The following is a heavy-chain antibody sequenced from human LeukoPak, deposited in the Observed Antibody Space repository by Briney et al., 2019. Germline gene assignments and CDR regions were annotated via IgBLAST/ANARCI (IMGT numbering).Heavy chain of an antibody. CDR2: IYYSGST. J-gene: IGHJ3*02. Sequence: PSETLSLTCTVSGGSISSYYWSWIRQPPGKGLEWIGYIYYSGSTNYNPSLKSRVTISVDTSKNQFSLKLSSVTAADTAVYYCARDLHSSSPRNDAFDIWGQGTMVTVSS. CDR3: ARDLHSSSPRNDAFDI. D-gene: IGHD6-13*01. CDR1: GGSISSYY. V-gene: IGHV4-59*08.